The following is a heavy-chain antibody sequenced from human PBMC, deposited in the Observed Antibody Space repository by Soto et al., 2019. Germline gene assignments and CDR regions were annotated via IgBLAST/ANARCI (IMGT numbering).Heavy chain of an antibody. CDR2: IRSKAYGGTT. CDR1: GLTFGEYA. D-gene: IGHD2-21*02. V-gene: IGHV3-49*03. Sequence: GGSLRLSCTASGLTFGEYARSWFRQAPGKGLEWVGFIRSKAYGGTTEYAASVKGRFTISRADSKSIALLQMNSLNTEDTALYYCTRDPPTCDLNYAFDIWGQGTMVTVSS. CDR3: TRDPPTCDLNYAFDI. J-gene: IGHJ3*02.